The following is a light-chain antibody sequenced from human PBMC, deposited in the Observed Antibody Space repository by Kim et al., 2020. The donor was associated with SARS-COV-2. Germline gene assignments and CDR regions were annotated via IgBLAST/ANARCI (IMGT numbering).Light chain of an antibody. CDR2: GNT. V-gene: IGLV1-47*02. J-gene: IGLJ2*01. CDR1: DSNIANTY. CDR3: AAWDASLSARL. Sequence: QSVLTQPPSLSGPPGQSVTISCSGGDSNIANTYVYWYQQLPGAAPKLLIYGNTQRPSGVPDRFSGSKSGTSASLAISELRPEDEADYYRAAWDASLSARLFGGGTQLTVL.